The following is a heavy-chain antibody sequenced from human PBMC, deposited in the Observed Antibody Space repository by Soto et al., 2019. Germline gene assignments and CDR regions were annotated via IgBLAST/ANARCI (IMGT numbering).Heavy chain of an antibody. D-gene: IGHD1-1*01. Sequence: EVQLVESGGGLVQPGGSLRLSCAASGFTFYTYEMNWVRQAPGKGLEWVSYISSSGSTTYYADSVKGRFTISRDNAKTELYLQMKSLRAEDTAIYYWATRGGGGGAFDFWGQGTMVTVSS. CDR3: ATRGGGGGAFDF. CDR2: ISSSGSTT. J-gene: IGHJ3*01. V-gene: IGHV3-48*03. CDR1: GFTFYTYE.